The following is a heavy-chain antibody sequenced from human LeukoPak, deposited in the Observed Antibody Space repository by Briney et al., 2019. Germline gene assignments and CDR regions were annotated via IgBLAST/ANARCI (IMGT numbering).Heavy chain of an antibody. J-gene: IGHJ5*02. V-gene: IGHV1-18*01. CDR3: ARKPAHPFSNWFDP. D-gene: IGHD3-3*02. CDR2: ISAYNGNT. Sequence: ASVKVSCKASGYTFTSYGISWVRQAPGQGLEWMGWISAYNGNTNYAQKLQGRVTMTTDTSTSTAYMELRSLRSDDTAVYYCARKPAHPFSNWFDPWGQGTLVTVSS. CDR1: GYTFTSYG.